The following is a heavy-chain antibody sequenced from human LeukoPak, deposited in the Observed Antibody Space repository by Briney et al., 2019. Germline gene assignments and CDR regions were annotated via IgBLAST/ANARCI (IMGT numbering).Heavy chain of an antibody. CDR1: GGTFSSYA. D-gene: IGHD6-6*01. CDR2: IIPIFGTA. CDR3: ARGPSSSSCTIDY. V-gene: IGHV1-69*05. J-gene: IGHJ4*02. Sequence: GASVKVSCKASGGTFSSYAISWVRQAPGQGLEWMGGIIPIFGTANYAQKFQGRVTITTDESTSTAYMELSSLRSEDTAVYYCARGPSSSSCTIDYWGQGTLVTVSS.